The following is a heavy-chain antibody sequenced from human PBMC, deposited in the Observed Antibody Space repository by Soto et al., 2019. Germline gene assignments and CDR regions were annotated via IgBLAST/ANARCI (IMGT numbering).Heavy chain of an antibody. CDR2: INHSGST. D-gene: IGHD3-10*01. CDR1: GGSFSGYY. V-gene: IGHV4-34*01. CDR3: ARKGVFMVRGVISYYYYGMDV. Sequence: SETLSLTCAVYGGSFSGYYWSWIRQPPGKGLEWIGEINHSGSTNYNPSLKSRVTISVDTSKNQFSLKLSSVTAADTAVYYCARKGVFMVRGVISYYYYGMDVWGQGTTVTVSS. J-gene: IGHJ6*02.